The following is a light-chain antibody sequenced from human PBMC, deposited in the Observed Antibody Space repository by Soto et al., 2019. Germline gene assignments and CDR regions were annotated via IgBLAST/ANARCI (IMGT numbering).Light chain of an antibody. V-gene: IGKV3-11*01. J-gene: IGKJ5*01. CDR1: QSVSSF. Sequence: ETVLTQSPATLSLSPGDIANLSFRASQSVSSFLAWYQQKPGQAPRLLIYDVSNRATGIPVRFSGGGSGTDFTLTISSLEPEDFAIYYCQQRSNWEITFGQGTRLEIK. CDR3: QQRSNWEIT. CDR2: DVS.